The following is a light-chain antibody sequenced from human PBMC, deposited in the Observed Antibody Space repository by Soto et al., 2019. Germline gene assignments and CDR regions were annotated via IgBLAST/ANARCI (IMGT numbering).Light chain of an antibody. CDR2: KVS. CDR3: MQGTHWPLT. V-gene: IGKV2-30*01. Sequence: DVVMTQSPLSLPVTLGQPASISCRSSQSLVYSDGNTYLNWFQQRPGHSPRRLIYKVSNRDSGVPDRFSGSGSGTDLTLKISRVEAEDVGVYYCMQGTHWPLTFGGGTQVEIK. J-gene: IGKJ4*01. CDR1: QSLVYSDGNTY.